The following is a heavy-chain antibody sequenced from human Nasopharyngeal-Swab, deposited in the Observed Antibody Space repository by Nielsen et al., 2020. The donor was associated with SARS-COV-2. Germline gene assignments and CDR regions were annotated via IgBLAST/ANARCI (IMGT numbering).Heavy chain of an antibody. J-gene: IGHJ3*02. V-gene: IGHV1-69*13. D-gene: IGHD3-22*01. CDR3: ARVAHYYDSSGYPYAFDI. Sequence: SVTVSCKASGGTFSSYAISWVRQAPGQGLEWMGGIIPIFGTANYAQKFQGRVTITADESTSTAYMELSSLRSEDTAVYYCARVAHYYDSSGYPYAFDIWGQGTMVTVSS. CDR2: IIPIFGTA. CDR1: GGTFSSYA.